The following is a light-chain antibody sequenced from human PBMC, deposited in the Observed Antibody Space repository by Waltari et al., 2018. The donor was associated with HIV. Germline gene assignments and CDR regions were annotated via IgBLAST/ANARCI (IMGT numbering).Light chain of an antibody. V-gene: IGLV1-51*02. CDR1: TANIGSNY. CDR2: END. J-gene: IGLJ3*02. Sequence: QSLLTQPPSVSAAPGQTVTISCSGGTANIGSNYVSWYQHLPGTAPRLLIYENDKVSSDIPNRFSGSQAGTSATLTITGLQTGDEGDYYCASWDRSLNGGVFGGGTKLTVL. CDR3: ASWDRSLNGGV.